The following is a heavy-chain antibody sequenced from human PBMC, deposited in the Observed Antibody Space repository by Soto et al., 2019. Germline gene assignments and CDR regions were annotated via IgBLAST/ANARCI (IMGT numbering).Heavy chain of an antibody. D-gene: IGHD2-15*01. V-gene: IGHV4-4*02. J-gene: IGHJ6*02. CDR2: IYHSGST. Sequence: PSETLALTCAVSGGSISSSNWWSWVRQPPGKGLEWIGEIYHSGSTNYNPSLKSRVTISVDKSKNQFSLKLSSVTAADTAVYYCARETRTWVAATRVYYGMDVWGQGTTVTVSS. CDR1: GGSISSSNW. CDR3: ARETRTWVAATRVYYGMDV.